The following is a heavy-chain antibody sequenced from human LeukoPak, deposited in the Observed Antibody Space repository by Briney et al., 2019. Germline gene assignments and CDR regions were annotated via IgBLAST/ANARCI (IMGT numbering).Heavy chain of an antibody. Sequence: SETLSLTCTVSGGSISSSSYYWGWIRQPPGKGLEWIGSIFYNPSLKSRVTVSLDTSKNQFSLKLSSVTAADTAVYYCATAVYYHYMDVWGKGITVTVSS. CDR3: ATAVYYHYMDV. J-gene: IGHJ6*03. CDR1: GGSISSSSYY. CDR2: IF. V-gene: IGHV4-39*07.